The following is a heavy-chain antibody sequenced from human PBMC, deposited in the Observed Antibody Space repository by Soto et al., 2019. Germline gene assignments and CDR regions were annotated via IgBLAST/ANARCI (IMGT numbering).Heavy chain of an antibody. V-gene: IGHV3-23*01. CDR1: GFTFSNYA. J-gene: IGHJ4*02. D-gene: IGHD6-19*01. Sequence: EVQLLESGGGLVQPGGSLRLSCAASGFTFSNYAMSWVRQAPGKGLEWVSVISGSGGSTYYADSVKGRFTISRDNSKNTLYLQMNSLRAEDKDVYYCARRTSGWYLDYWGQGTLVTVSS. CDR3: ARRTSGWYLDY. CDR2: ISGSGGST.